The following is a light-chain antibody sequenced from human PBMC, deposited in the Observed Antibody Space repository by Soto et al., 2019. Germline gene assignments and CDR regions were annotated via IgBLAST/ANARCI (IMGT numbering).Light chain of an antibody. CDR2: GNS. CDR1: SSNIVAGYD. CDR3: QSYDGSLSGWV. Sequence: QSVLTQPPSVSGAPGQRVTISCTGSSSNIVAGYDVHWYQQLPGTAPKLLIYGNSNRPSGVPDRFSGSKSGTSASLAITGLQAEDEADYYCQSYDGSLSGWVFGGGTKLTVL. V-gene: IGLV1-40*01. J-gene: IGLJ3*02.